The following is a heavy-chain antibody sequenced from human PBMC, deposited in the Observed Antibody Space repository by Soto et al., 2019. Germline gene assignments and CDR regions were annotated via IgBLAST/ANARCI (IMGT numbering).Heavy chain of an antibody. Sequence: VGSLRLSCAASGFTFSDYVIHWVRQAAGKGLEWVASMTYDGATEYYADSVKGRFTMSRDNSKRTLSLQMNSLRPEDTAVYYCARVRLSIAVNDALDVWGQGTTVTVSS. D-gene: IGHD3-3*02. V-gene: IGHV3-30*14. CDR2: MTYDGATE. CDR1: GFTFSDYV. CDR3: ARVRLSIAVNDALDV. J-gene: IGHJ3*01.